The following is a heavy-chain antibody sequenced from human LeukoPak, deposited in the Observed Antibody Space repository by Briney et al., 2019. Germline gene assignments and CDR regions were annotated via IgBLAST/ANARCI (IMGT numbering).Heavy chain of an antibody. V-gene: IGHV4-39*07. Sequence: SETLSLTCTVSGGSISSSTYYWGWIRQPPGKGLEWIGSVYYNGSTYYNPSLKSRVTTSVDTSKNQFSLKLSSVTAADTAVYYCARGPVWWLRGFEYYFDYWGQGTLVTVSS. CDR2: VYYNGST. CDR3: ARGPVWWLRGFEYYFDY. J-gene: IGHJ4*02. CDR1: GGSISSSTYY. D-gene: IGHD5-12*01.